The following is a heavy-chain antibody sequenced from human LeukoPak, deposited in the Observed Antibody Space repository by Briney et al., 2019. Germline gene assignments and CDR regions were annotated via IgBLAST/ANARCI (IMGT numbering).Heavy chain of an antibody. J-gene: IGHJ4*02. D-gene: IGHD3-22*01. V-gene: IGHV3-33*06. CDR3: AKDTHDTSGDSGYYFDY. CDR1: GFTFSNYA. Sequence: GGSLRLSCVASGFTFSNYAMHWVRQAPGKGLEWVAVIWYDGSKEYYADSVKGRFTISRDNSKNTLYLQMNSLRAEDTAVYYCAKDTHDTSGDSGYYFDYWGQGLLVTVSS. CDR2: IWYDGSKE.